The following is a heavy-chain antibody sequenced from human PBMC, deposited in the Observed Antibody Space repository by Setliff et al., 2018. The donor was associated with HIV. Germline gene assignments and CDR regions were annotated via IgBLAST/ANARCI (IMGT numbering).Heavy chain of an antibody. V-gene: IGHV3-30*02. CDR3: ATIVESSGHHGGNYFDF. CDR2: IRYDGSNK. D-gene: IGHD3-22*01. Sequence: PGGSLRLSCAASGFIFSSYGMHWVRQAPGKGLEWVAFIRYDGSNKYYADSVKGRFTISRDNSKNTLYLQMNSLRAEDTAVYYCATIVESSGHHGGNYFDFWGRGSLVTVSS. CDR1: GFIFSSYG. J-gene: IGHJ4*02.